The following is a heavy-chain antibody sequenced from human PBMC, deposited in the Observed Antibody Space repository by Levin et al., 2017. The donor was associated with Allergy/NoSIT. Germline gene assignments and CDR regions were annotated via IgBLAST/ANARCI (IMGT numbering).Heavy chain of an antibody. CDR2: IGTAGDT. CDR3: ARGIAVAVNDAFDI. Sequence: SCAASGFTFSSYDMHWVRQATGKGLEWVSAIGTAGDTYYPGSVKGRFTISRENAKNSLYLQMNSLRAGDTAVYYCARGIAVAVNDAFDIWGQGTMVTVAS. CDR1: GFTFSSYD. J-gene: IGHJ3*02. V-gene: IGHV3-13*01. D-gene: IGHD6-19*01.